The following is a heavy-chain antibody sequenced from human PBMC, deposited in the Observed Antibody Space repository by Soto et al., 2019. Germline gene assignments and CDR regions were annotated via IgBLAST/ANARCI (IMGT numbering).Heavy chain of an antibody. CDR1: GASISSTIHY. D-gene: IGHD3-3*01. J-gene: IGHJ4*02. CDR2: IYYSGST. V-gene: IGHV4-39*01. CDR3: GRKDEGYDFWSGYSGFFDC. Sequence: PSKTRSRTWTFPGASISSTIHYWVWIRQPPWKVREWIGSIYYSGSTYYNPSIKSRVTPSVDTSKNQFSLRLSYVTAADTAVCYCGRKDEGYDFWSGYSGFFDCWGQGTLVTVSS.